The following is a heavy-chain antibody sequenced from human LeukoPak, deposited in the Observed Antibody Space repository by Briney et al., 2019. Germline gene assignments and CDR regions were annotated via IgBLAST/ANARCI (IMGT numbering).Heavy chain of an antibody. J-gene: IGHJ5*02. CDR3: ARDSRVAYCGGDCYLSWFDP. CDR2: INPSGGST. V-gene: IGHV1-46*01. D-gene: IGHD2-21*02. Sequence: GASVKVSCKASGYTFTSYYMHWVRQAPGQGLEWMGIINPSGGSTSNAQKFQGRVTMTRDMSTSTVYMELSSLRSEDTAVYYCARDSRVAYCGGDCYLSWFDPWGQGTLVTVSS. CDR1: GYTFTSYY.